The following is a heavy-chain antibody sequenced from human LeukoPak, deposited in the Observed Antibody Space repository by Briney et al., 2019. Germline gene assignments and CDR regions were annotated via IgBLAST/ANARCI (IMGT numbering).Heavy chain of an antibody. D-gene: IGHD4-17*01. V-gene: IGHV4-34*01. Sequence: SETLSLTCAVYGGSFSGYYWSWIRQPPGKGLEWIGEINHSGSTNYNPSLKSRVTISVDTSKNQCSLKLSSVTAADTAVYYCASTPTYGDYTRQDYWGQGTLVTVSS. J-gene: IGHJ4*02. CDR3: ASTPTYGDYTRQDY. CDR2: INHSGST. CDR1: GGSFSGYY.